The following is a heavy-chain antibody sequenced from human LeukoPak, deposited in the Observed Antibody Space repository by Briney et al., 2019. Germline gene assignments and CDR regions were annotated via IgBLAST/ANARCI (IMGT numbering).Heavy chain of an antibody. J-gene: IGHJ5*02. Sequence: GSLRLSCAASGFTFNNYAMSWVRQAPGKGLEWVSAISGSGGSTYYADAVKGRFTISRDNAKNSVHLQMNSLRAEDTAVYYCARDRTWKVEPSADWFDPWGQGTRVTVSS. CDR1: GFTFNNYA. CDR2: ISGSGGST. CDR3: ARDRTWKVEPSADWFDP. D-gene: IGHD1-1*01. V-gene: IGHV3-23*01.